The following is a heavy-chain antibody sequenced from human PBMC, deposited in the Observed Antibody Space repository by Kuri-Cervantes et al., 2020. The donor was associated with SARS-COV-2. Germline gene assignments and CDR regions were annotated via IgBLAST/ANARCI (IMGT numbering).Heavy chain of an antibody. J-gene: IGHJ4*02. CDR2: INHSGST. CDR1: GGSFSGYY. CDR3: ASRYCSSTSCYRTTGKYYFDV. D-gene: IGHD2-2*01. V-gene: IGHV4-34*01. Sequence: WETLSLTCAVYGGSFSGYYWSWIRQPPGKGLEWIGDINHSGSTNYNPSLKSRVTISVDTSKNQFSLKLSSVTAADTAVYYCASRYCSSTSCYRTTGKYYFDVWGKGTLVTVSS.